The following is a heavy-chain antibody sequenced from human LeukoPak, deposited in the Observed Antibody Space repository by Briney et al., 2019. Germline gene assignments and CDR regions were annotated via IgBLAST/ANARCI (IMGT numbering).Heavy chain of an antibody. CDR3: ASIGERYLQTEHYFHH. Sequence: PGRSLRLSCAASVFTFSDYAMHWVRQAPGKGLEWVAIISYDESNKHYADSVKDRFTISRDNSKNTLYLQMNSLRADDTAVYYCASIGERYLQTEHYFHHWGQGTLVTVSS. D-gene: IGHD3-3*01. J-gene: IGHJ1*01. CDR1: VFTFSDYA. V-gene: IGHV3-30*04. CDR2: ISYDESNK.